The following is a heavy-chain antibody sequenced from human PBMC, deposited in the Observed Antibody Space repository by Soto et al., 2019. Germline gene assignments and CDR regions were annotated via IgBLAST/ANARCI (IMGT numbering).Heavy chain of an antibody. CDR2: INPNSGGT. CDR1: GYTFTGYY. J-gene: IGHJ6*02. CDR3: ARGVYYYDSSGYYYSYYYGMDV. D-gene: IGHD3-22*01. Sequence: QVQLVQSGAEVKKPGASVKVSCKASGYTFTGYYMHWVRQAPGQGLEWMGWINPNSGGTNYAQKFQGRVTMTRDTSISTAYMELSRLRSDDTAVYYCARGVYYYDSSGYYYSYYYGMDVWGQGTTVTVSS. V-gene: IGHV1-2*02.